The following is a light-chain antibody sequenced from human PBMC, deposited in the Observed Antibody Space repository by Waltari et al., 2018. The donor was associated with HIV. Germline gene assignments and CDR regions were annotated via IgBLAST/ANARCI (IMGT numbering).Light chain of an antibody. J-gene: IGKJ3*01. V-gene: IGKV1-33*01. CDR3: QQYDNLLHSPFT. CDR2: DAS. Sequence: DIQMTQSPSSLSASVGDRVTITCQASQDISNYLNWYQQKPGKAPKLLIYDASNLETGVPSRFSGSGSGTDFTFTISSLQPEDIATYYCQQYDNLLHSPFTFGPGTKVDIK. CDR1: QDISNY.